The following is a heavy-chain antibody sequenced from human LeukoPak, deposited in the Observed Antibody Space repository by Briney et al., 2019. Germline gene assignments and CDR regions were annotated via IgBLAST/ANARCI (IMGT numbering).Heavy chain of an antibody. J-gene: IGHJ4*02. Sequence: SETLSLTCTVSGGSISSYYWSWIRQPPGKGLEWIGYIYYSGSTNYNPSLKSRVTISVDTSKNQFSLKLSSVTAADTAVYYCARLTTADYDFWSGYSLFDYWGQGTLVTVSS. CDR3: ARLTTADYDFWSGYSLFDY. CDR2: IYYSGST. V-gene: IGHV4-59*08. CDR1: GGSISSYY. D-gene: IGHD3-3*01.